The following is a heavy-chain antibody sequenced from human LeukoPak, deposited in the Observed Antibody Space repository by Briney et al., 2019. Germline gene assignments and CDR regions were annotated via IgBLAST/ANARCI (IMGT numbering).Heavy chain of an antibody. Sequence: ASVKVSCKASVYTFTTYYMHWVRQAPGQGLEWMGIINPSGGSTSYAQKFPGRVTMTRDTSTSTVYMELSSLRSEDTAVYYCARGGCGGDCSFDYWGQGTLVTVSS. V-gene: IGHV1-46*01. CDR3: ARGGCGGDCSFDY. D-gene: IGHD2-21*02. CDR1: VYTFTTYY. CDR2: INPSGGST. J-gene: IGHJ4*02.